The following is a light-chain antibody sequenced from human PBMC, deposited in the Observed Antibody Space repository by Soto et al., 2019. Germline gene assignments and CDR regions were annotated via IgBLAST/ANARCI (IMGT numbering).Light chain of an antibody. CDR1: TSNIGSSY. V-gene: IGLV1-47*01. CDR2: ENN. Sequence: QSVLRQPPSASGTPGQSVTISCSGSTSNIGSSYVYWYQQLPGTAPTGFIYENNRRPSGVPDRFSCSQSGTSASLAISGLRSEDEADYYCATWYDSLSGPVFGGGTKLTVL. J-gene: IGLJ2*01. CDR3: ATWYDSLSGPV.